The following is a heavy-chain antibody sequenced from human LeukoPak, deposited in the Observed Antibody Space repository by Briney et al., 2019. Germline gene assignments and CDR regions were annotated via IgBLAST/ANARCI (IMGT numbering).Heavy chain of an antibody. CDR2: IKSKTDGGTT. Sequence: GGSLRLSCAASGFTFSNAWMSWVRQAPGKGLEWVGRIKSKTDGGTTDYAAPVKGRFTIPRDDSKNTLYLQMNSLKTEDTAVYYCTRGSYYVAFDIWGQGTMVTVSS. J-gene: IGHJ3*02. CDR3: TRGSYYVAFDI. D-gene: IGHD1-26*01. V-gene: IGHV3-15*01. CDR1: GFTFSNAW.